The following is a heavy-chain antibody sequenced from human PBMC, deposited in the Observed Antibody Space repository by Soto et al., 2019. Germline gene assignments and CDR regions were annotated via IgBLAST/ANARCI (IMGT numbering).Heavy chain of an antibody. CDR2: INHSGST. D-gene: IGHD5-18*01. CDR3: SRWHTAMVGYFDY. J-gene: IGHJ4*02. CDR1: GGSFSGYY. V-gene: IGHV4-34*01. Sequence: PSETLSLTCAVYGGSFSGYYWSWIRQPAGKGLEWIGEINHSGSTNYNPSLKSRVTISVYTSKKQFSLRLSSLTPADTAVYYGSRWHTAMVGYFDYWGQGTLVTVSS.